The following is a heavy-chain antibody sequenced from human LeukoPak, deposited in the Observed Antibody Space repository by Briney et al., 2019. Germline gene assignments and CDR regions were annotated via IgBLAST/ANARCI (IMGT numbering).Heavy chain of an antibody. V-gene: IGHV1-3*01. CDR1: GYTFTSYA. D-gene: IGHD3-10*01. Sequence: GASVKVSCKASGYTFTSYAMHWVRQAPGQRLEWMGWINAGNGNTKYSQKFQGRVTIARDTSASTAYMELSSLRSEDTAVFYCARDFMVRGLIITHFDYWGQGTLVTVSS. J-gene: IGHJ4*02. CDR2: INAGNGNT. CDR3: ARDFMVRGLIITHFDY.